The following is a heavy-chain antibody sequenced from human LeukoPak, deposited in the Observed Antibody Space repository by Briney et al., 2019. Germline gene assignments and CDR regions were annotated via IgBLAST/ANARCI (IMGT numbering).Heavy chain of an antibody. J-gene: IGHJ4*02. CDR3: ARDLSDNWYTFGY. D-gene: IGHD1-1*01. CDR2: I. Sequence: GGSLRLSCEDSGFTFDDYGMCWVRQAPGKGLEWVSGIYADSVKGRFTISRDNAKNSVYLQMSSLRAEDTALYYCARDLSDNWYTFGYWGRGTLVTVSS. V-gene: IGHV3-20*04. CDR1: GFTFDDYG.